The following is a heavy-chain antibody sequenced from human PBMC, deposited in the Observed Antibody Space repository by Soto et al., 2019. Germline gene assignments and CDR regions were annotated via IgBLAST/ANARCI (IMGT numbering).Heavy chain of an antibody. J-gene: IGHJ6*02. CDR3: ARAYCTNGVCPLSMDV. D-gene: IGHD2-8*01. CDR1: GGTLNSYA. Sequence: SVKGSCKGSGGTLNSYAISLGGQGPGKGLEWMGGIIPIFGTANYAQKFQGRVTITADESTSTAYMELSSLRSEDTAVYYCARAYCTNGVCPLSMDVWGQGTTVTVSS. V-gene: IGHV1-69*01. CDR2: IIPIFGTA.